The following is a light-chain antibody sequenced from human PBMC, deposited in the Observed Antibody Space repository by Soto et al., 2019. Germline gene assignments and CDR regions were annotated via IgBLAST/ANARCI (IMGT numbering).Light chain of an antibody. V-gene: IGLV2-8*01. CDR3: SSYTSSSTLYV. CDR2: EVS. J-gene: IGLJ1*01. CDR1: SSDVGGYIY. Sequence: QSALTQPPSASGSPGQSVTISCTGTSSDVGGYIYVSWYQQHPGKAPKLMIYEVSKRPSGVPDRFSGSKSGNTASLTVSGLQAEDEADYYCSSYTSSSTLYVFGTGTKVTVL.